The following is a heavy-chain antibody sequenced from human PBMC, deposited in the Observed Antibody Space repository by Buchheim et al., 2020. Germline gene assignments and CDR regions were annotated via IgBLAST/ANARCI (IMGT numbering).Heavy chain of an antibody. CDR2: ISGSGGGT. D-gene: IGHD3-22*01. J-gene: IGHJ4*02. CDR3: AKGYDSSGYYTGV. V-gene: IGHV3-23*01. CDR1: GFTFTNYG. Sequence: EVQVLESGGGLVQPGGSLRLSCAASGFTFTNYGMTWVRQTPGKGLEWVSGISGSGGGTYYADSVKGRFTISRDNSKNTLYLQMNSLRAEDTAVYYCAKGYDSSGYYTGVWGQGTL.